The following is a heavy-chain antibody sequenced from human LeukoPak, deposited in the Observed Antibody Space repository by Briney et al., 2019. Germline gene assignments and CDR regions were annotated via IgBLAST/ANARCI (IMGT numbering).Heavy chain of an antibody. CDR1: GYSFTAFY. J-gene: IGHJ4*02. CDR3: ARDGEYGTGSYYRGCFDY. CDR2: IHPRSGET. V-gene: IGHV1-2*02. D-gene: IGHD3-10*01. Sequence: ASVKVSCKASGYSFTAFYIHWVRQAPGQGLEWMGWIHPRSGETNYAYKFRGRVTMTRDTSVSTTYMDLGSLGSDDTAVYYCARDGEYGTGSYYRGCFDYWGQRTLVTVSP.